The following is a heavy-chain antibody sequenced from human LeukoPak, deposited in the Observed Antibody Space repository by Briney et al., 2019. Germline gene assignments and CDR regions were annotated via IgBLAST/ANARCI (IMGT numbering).Heavy chain of an antibody. Sequence: TGGPLRLSCAASGLTLSSYWMHWVRQAPGKGLVWVSHINTDGTATTYADSVKGRFTISRDNAKNTLYLQMSSLRAEDTAVYYCVRDSNLSFDHWGQGALVTVSS. CDR3: VRDSNLSFDH. CDR2: INTDGTAT. CDR1: GLTLSSYW. J-gene: IGHJ4*02. D-gene: IGHD1-14*01. V-gene: IGHV3-74*01.